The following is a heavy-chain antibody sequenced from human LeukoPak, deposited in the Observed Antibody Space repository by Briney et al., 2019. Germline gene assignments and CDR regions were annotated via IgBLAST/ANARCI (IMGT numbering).Heavy chain of an antibody. D-gene: IGHD3-22*01. J-gene: IGHJ4*02. Sequence: GGSLRLSCAVSGFTVSNNYMSWVRQAPGKGLEWVSVINGGGDTYYTDSVKGRFTISRDISKNTLYLQMNSLRAEDTALYYCARGDYYDSSALDYWGQGTLVTVSS. CDR3: ARGDYYDSSALDY. V-gene: IGHV3-66*01. CDR1: GFTVSNNY. CDR2: INGGGDT.